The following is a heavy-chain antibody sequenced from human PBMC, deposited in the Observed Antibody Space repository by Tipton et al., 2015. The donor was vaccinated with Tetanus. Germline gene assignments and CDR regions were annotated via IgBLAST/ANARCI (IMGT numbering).Heavy chain of an antibody. V-gene: IGHV4-59*01. CDR1: GGSISSYY. Sequence: TLSLTCTVSGGSISSYYWSWIRQPPGKGLEWIGYIYFNGSTNYNPSLKSRVTISVDTSKNQFSLNLSSVTAADTAVYYCARGTTLDYWGQGTLVTVSS. J-gene: IGHJ4*02. CDR3: ARGTTLDY. CDR2: IYFNGST. D-gene: IGHD4-11*01.